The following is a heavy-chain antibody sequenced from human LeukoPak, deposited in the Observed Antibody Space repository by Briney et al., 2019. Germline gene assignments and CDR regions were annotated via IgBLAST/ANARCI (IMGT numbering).Heavy chain of an antibody. V-gene: IGHV3-64*01. Sequence: GGSLRLSCAASGFTFSSYAMHWVRQAPGKGLEYVSAISSNGGSTYYANSVKGRFTISRDNSKNTLYLQMGSLRAEDTAVYYCARGYYDSSGYYFDYWGPGTLVTVSS. D-gene: IGHD3-22*01. J-gene: IGHJ4*02. CDR2: ISSNGGST. CDR1: GFTFSSYA. CDR3: ARGYYDSSGYYFDY.